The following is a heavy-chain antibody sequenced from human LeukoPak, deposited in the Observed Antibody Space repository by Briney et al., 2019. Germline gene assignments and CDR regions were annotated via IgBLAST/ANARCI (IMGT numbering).Heavy chain of an antibody. V-gene: IGHV4-4*07. CDR1: GGSISSYC. D-gene: IGHD2-2*01. CDR2: IYTSGST. Sequence: SETLSLTCTVSGGSISSYCWSWIRQPAGKGLEWIGRIYTSGSTNYNPSLKSRVTMSVDTSKNQFSLKLSSVTAADTAVYYCARDSYCSSTSCEPNWFDPWGQGTLVTVSS. J-gene: IGHJ5*02. CDR3: ARDSYCSSTSCEPNWFDP.